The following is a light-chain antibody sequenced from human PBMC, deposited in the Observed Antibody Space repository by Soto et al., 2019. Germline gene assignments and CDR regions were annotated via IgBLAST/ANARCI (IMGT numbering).Light chain of an antibody. V-gene: IGLV2-23*02. CDR3: CSYAGSNTYV. Sequence: QSALTQPASVSGSPGQSITISCTGTSSDVGGYSLVSWYQQHPGTAPKLMIYEVSKRPSGVSNRFSGSKSGDTASLTISGLQAEDGADYYCCSYAGSNTYVFGTGTKAPS. CDR1: SSDVGGYSL. J-gene: IGLJ1*01. CDR2: EVS.